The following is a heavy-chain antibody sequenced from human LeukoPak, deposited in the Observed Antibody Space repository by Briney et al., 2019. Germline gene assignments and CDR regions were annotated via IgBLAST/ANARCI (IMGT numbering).Heavy chain of an antibody. D-gene: IGHD3-3*01. Sequence: SETLSLTCAVYGGSFSGYYWSWIRQPPGKGLEWIGEINHSGSTNYNPSLKSRVTISVDTSKNQFSLKLSSATAADTAVYYCASGKHDFWSGYATNWFDPWGQGTLVTVSS. CDR3: ASGKHDFWSGYATNWFDP. V-gene: IGHV4-34*01. CDR2: INHSGST. CDR1: GGSFSGYY. J-gene: IGHJ5*02.